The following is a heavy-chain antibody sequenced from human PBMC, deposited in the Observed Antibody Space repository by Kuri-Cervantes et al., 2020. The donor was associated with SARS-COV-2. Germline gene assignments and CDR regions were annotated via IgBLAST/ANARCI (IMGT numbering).Heavy chain of an antibody. V-gene: IGHV3-30*02. D-gene: IGHD4-11*01. CDR1: GFIFSKYW. CDR3: AKTGHGNYYGYFDY. CDR2: IRNDGSSQ. Sequence: GESLKISCAGSGFIFSKYWMSWVRQAPGKGLEWVAFIRNDGSSQYYGDSVKGRFTISRDVSEKTLYLQMNSLRAEDTAVYYCAKTGHGNYYGYFDYWGQGTLVTVSS. J-gene: IGHJ4*02.